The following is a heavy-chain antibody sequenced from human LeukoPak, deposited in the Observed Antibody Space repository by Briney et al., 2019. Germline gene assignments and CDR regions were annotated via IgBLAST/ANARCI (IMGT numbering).Heavy chain of an antibody. D-gene: IGHD6-6*01. CDR1: GGSISSSSYY. V-gene: IGHV4-39*01. CDR2: IYYSGST. J-gene: IGHJ3*02. Sequence: SETLSLTCTVSGGSISSSSYYWGWIRQPPGKGLEWIGSIYYSGSTYYNPSLKSRVTISVDTSKNQFSLKLSSVTAADTAVYYCARLVEKVSERAFDIWGQGTMVTVSS. CDR3: ARLVEKVSERAFDI.